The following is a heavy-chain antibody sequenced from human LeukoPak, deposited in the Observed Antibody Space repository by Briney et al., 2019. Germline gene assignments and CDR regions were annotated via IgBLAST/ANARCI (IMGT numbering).Heavy chain of an antibody. CDR3: ARGPSLGAFDI. CDR2: INHSGFT. J-gene: IGHJ3*02. V-gene: IGHV4-34*01. CDR1: GGSFSGYY. Sequence: SETLSLTCGVYGGSFSGYYWSLIRQPPGKGLEWIGEINHSGFTNYNPSLESRVTISLDTSKNQFSLKLTSVTAADTAVYVCARGPSLGAFDIWGQGTMVTVSS.